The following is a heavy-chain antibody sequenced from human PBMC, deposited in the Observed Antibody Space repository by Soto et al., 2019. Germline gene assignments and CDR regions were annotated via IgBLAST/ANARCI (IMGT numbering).Heavy chain of an antibody. CDR3: ARGPRGSTLYYYYYYGMDV. J-gene: IGHJ6*02. D-gene: IGHD3-10*01. Sequence: SETLSLTCAVSGGSISSSNWWSWVRQPPGKGLEWIGEIYHSGSTNCNPSLKSRVTISVDKSKNQFSLKLSSVTAADTAVYYCARGPRGSTLYYYYYYGMDVWGQGTTVTVSS. CDR2: IYHSGST. CDR1: GGSISSSNW. V-gene: IGHV4-4*02.